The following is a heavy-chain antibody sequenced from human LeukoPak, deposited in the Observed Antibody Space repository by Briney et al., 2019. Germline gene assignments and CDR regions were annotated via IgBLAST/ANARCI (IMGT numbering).Heavy chain of an antibody. V-gene: IGHV5-51*01. D-gene: IGHD2-21*02. J-gene: IGHJ3*02. CDR3: ARRYCGGDCYPLGAFDI. CDR1: GYSFTSYW. Sequence: GESLEISCKGSGYSFTSYWIGWVRQMPGKGLEWMGIIYPGDSDTRYSPSFQGQVTISADKSISTAYLQWSSLKASDTAMYYCARRYCGGDCYPLGAFDIWGQGTMVTVSS. CDR2: IYPGDSDT.